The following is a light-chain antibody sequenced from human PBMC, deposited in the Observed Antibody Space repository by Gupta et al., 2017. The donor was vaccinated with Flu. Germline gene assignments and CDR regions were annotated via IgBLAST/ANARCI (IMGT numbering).Light chain of an antibody. CDR1: EGLVFVDGNTY. CDR3: MHDVRWPWT. J-gene: IGKJ1*01. Sequence: DVVLTQSPRSLVVTCGQQTSIPCKSSEGLVFVDGNTYLHLVQQRPGQSPRRLIYKMSNRDCGVPDRFSGSGSGTDFTLKISRVEAEDVGIYYCMHDVRWPWTFGQGTKVEIK. CDR2: KMS. V-gene: IGKV2-30*01.